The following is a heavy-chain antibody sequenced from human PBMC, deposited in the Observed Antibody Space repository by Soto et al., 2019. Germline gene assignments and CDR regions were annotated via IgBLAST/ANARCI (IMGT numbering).Heavy chain of an antibody. CDR2: IIPIFGTA. J-gene: IGHJ6*02. CDR3: ARAGYSSSWYFGYYYYGMDV. CDR1: GGTFSSYA. V-gene: IGHV1-69*01. D-gene: IGHD6-13*01. Sequence: QVQLVQSGAEVKKPGSSVKVSCKASGGTFSSYAISWVRQAPGQGLEWMGGIIPIFGTANYAQKFQGRVTITAAESTSTAYMELSSLRSEDTAVYYCARAGYSSSWYFGYYYYGMDVWGQGTTVTVSS.